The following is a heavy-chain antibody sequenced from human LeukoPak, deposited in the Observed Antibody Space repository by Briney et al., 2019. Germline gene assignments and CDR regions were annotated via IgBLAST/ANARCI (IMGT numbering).Heavy chain of an antibody. CDR2: IRYDETDK. V-gene: IGHV3-30*02. Sequence: GGSLRLSCVASGFTFSDYAMPWVRQAPGKGLEWVSFIRYDETDKRYSDSVKGRFTISRDNSKNTLYLQMNSLRVEDTAVYYCAKELWRRLWVDGLETWGQGTMVTVSS. D-gene: IGHD4/OR15-4a*01. CDR3: AKELWRRLWVDGLET. CDR1: GFTFSDYA. J-gene: IGHJ3*01.